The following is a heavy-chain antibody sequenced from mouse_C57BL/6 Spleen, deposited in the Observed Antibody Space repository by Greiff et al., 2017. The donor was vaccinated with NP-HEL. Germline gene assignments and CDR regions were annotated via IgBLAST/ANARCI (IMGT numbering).Heavy chain of an antibody. Sequence: EVQVVESGGGLVKPGGSLKLSCAASGFTFSSYTMSWVRQTPEKRLEWVATISGGGGNTYYPDSVKGRFTISRDNAKNTLYLQMSSLRSEDTALYYCAIITTVVAKGYFDYWGQGTTLTVSS. J-gene: IGHJ2*01. CDR2: ISGGGGNT. CDR3: AIITTVVAKGYFDY. V-gene: IGHV5-9*01. CDR1: GFTFSSYT. D-gene: IGHD1-1*01.